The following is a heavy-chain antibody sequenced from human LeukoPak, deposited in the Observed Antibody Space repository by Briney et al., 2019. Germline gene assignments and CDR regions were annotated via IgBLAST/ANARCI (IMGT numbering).Heavy chain of an antibody. Sequence: GSSVKVSCKASGGTSSSYAISWVRQAPGQGLEWMGGIIPIFGTANYAQKFQGRVTITADKSTSTAYMELSSLRSEDTAVYYCAREDYYGSGSSEADYWGQGTLVTVSS. D-gene: IGHD3-10*01. CDR2: IIPIFGTA. CDR1: GGTSSSYA. CDR3: AREDYYGSGSSEADY. J-gene: IGHJ4*02. V-gene: IGHV1-69*06.